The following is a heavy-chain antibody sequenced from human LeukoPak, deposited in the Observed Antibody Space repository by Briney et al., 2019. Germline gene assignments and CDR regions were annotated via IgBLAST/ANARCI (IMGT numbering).Heavy chain of an antibody. CDR2: IYDSGST. CDR1: GGSFSGYY. CDR3: ARGRGQPDYDSSGYFDY. D-gene: IGHD3-22*01. J-gene: IGHJ4*02. Sequence: PSETLSLTCAVYGGSFSGYYWCWIRQPPGKGLEWIGYIYDSGSTDYKPSLKSRVTISVDTSKNQFSLKLTSVTAADTAVYYCARGRGQPDYDSSGYFDYWGQGSLVTVSS. V-gene: IGHV4-59*01.